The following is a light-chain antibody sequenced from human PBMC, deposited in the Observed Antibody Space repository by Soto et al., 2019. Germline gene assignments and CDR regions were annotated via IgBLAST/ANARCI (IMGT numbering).Light chain of an antibody. J-gene: IGKJ2*01. CDR3: QQGYRTPPYT. V-gene: IGKV1-39*01. CDR1: QSISTY. Sequence: DIQMTQSPSSLSASVGDRVTIACRAGQSISTYLNWYQQKPGKAPKLLIYAASNLQSGVPSRFSGSGSGTDFTLPISSLQPEDFATYLCQQGYRTPPYTFGQGTKVEIK. CDR2: AAS.